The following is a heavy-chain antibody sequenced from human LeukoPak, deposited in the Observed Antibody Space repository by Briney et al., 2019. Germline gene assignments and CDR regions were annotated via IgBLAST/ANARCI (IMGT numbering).Heavy chain of an antibody. Sequence: KSSETLSLTCTVSGGSISSYYWSWIRQPPGKGLEWIGYIYYSGSTNYNPSLKSRVTISVDTSKNQFSLKLSSVTAADTAVYYCARGGIVATISWGQGTLVIVSS. CDR3: ARGGIVATIS. D-gene: IGHD5-12*01. CDR1: GGSISSYY. V-gene: IGHV4-59*12. J-gene: IGHJ4*02. CDR2: IYYSGST.